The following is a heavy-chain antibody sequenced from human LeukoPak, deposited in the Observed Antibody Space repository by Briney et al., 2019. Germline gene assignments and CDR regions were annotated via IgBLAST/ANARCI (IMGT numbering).Heavy chain of an antibody. CDR3: ARDHRYAFGT. J-gene: IGHJ5*02. Sequence: GGSLRLSCAASGFTFSDYSMNWVRQAPGKGLEWISYVGISSGNTKYADSVKGRFTISGDSAKNSVFLQMNNLRVEDTAVYYCARDHRYAFGTWGQGTLVTVSS. CDR1: GFTFSDYS. D-gene: IGHD5-12*01. CDR2: VGISSGNT. V-gene: IGHV3-48*04.